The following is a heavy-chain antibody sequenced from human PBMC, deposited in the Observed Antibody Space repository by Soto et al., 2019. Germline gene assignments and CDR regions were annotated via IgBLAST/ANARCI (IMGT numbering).Heavy chain of an antibody. CDR2: VSYDGSKK. CDR3: ARWVGGSMSDNSGKYDS. Sequence: QVQLVESGGGVVQPGTSLRLTCADSGFTFSRNGMHWVRQAPGKGLEWVALVSYDGSKKYYVDSVKGRFTISRDNSENTLYLQMNSLRAEETAVYYCARWVGGSMSDNSGKYDSWGQGTLATVSS. D-gene: IGHD3-22*01. J-gene: IGHJ5*01. CDR1: GFTFSRNG. V-gene: IGHV3-30*03.